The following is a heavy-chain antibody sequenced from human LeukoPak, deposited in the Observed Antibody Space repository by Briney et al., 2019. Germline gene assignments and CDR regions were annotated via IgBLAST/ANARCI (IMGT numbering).Heavy chain of an antibody. J-gene: IGHJ6*02. V-gene: IGHV1-2*02. D-gene: IGHD3-16*01. Sequence: ASVKVSCKASGHTFSDYYMHWVRQAPGHGLEWMGWIDPNSGATNYAQKFQGRVTMTRDTSINTAYMELSRLRSDDTAFYYCARDLLWSDYYYYGMDVWGLGTTVTVSS. CDR2: IDPNSGAT. CDR3: ARDLLWSDYYYYGMDV. CDR1: GHTFSDYY.